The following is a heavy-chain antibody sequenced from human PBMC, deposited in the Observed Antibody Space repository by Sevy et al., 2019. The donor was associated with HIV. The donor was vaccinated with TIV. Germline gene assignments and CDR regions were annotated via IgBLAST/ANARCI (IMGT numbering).Heavy chain of an antibody. CDR2: IYYSGST. Sequence: SETLSLTCTVSGGSISSGGYYWSWIRQHPGKGLEWIGYIYYSGSTFYNPSLKSRVTISVDTSKNQFSLKLSSVTAADTAVYYCARVVVPAAIRGEYNWIDPWGQGTLVTVSS. CDR1: GGSISSGGYY. D-gene: IGHD2-2*02. V-gene: IGHV4-31*03. J-gene: IGHJ5*02. CDR3: ARVVVPAAIRGEYNWIDP.